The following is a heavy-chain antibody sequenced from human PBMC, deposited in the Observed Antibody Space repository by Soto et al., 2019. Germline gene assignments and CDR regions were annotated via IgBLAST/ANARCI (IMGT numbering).Heavy chain of an antibody. Sequence: QVQLQESGPGLVKPSETLSLTCTVSGGSISSYYWSWIRPPPGKGLEWIGYMYYSGSTSYNPSLKSRATISGDTSKNHFSLKLSSVTAADTAVYYCARLGGAAGPLSAFDIWGQGTMVTVSS. CDR1: GGSISSYY. J-gene: IGHJ3*02. CDR2: MYYSGST. D-gene: IGHD6-13*01. CDR3: ARLGGAAGPLSAFDI. V-gene: IGHV4-59*01.